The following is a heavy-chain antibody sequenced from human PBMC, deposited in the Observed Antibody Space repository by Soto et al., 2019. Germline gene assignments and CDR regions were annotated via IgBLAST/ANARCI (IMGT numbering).Heavy chain of an antibody. CDR2: ISGKSDTM. CDR1: GFTFGNYV. V-gene: IGHV3-23*01. J-gene: IGHJ5*02. D-gene: IGHD6-19*01. Sequence: EVHLLESGGDLVPPGGSLRLSCAASGFTFGNYVMNWVRQAPGKGLEWVASISGKSDTMYYAPSVKGRFTISRDNSKNTLYLQMNNLRVEDTAVYYCAKDRQGFTSGWPNWFDPWGQGTRVIVSS. CDR3: AKDRQGFTSGWPNWFDP.